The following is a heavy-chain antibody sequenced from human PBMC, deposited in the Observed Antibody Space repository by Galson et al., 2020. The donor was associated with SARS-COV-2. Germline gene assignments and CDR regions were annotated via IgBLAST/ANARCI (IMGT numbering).Heavy chain of an antibody. D-gene: IGHD3-9*01. CDR2: ISGSGGST. Sequence: GGSLRLSCAASGFTFSSYAMSWVRQAPGKGLEWVSAISGSGGSTYYADSVKGRFTISRDNSKNTLYLQMNSLRAEDTAVYYCANHHQPLRYFDWLDLEYYYYYYGMDVWGQGTTVTVSS. CDR3: ANHHQPLRYFDWLDLEYYYYYYGMDV. CDR1: GFTFSSYA. V-gene: IGHV3-23*01. J-gene: IGHJ6*02.